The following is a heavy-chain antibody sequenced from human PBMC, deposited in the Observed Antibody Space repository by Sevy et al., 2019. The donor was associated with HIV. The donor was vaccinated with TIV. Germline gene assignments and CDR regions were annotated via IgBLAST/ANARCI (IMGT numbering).Heavy chain of an antibody. V-gene: IGHV3-7*01. Sequence: GGSLRLSCAASGFTFSSYWMTWVRQAPGKGLEWVANIKQDMSEKYYACSVNGRFTISGDNARHSLYLQMESLRAEDTAVYYCARAQQVTMLVVIGGLYFDFWGQGTLVTVSS. CDR1: GFTFSSYW. D-gene: IGHD3-22*01. J-gene: IGHJ4*02. CDR3: ARAQQVTMLVVIGGLYFDF. CDR2: IKQDMSEK.